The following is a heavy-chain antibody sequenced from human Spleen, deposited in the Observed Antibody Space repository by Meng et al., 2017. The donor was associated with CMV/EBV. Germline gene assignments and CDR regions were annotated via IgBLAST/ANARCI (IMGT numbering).Heavy chain of an antibody. Sequence: SGGTFSNYGVNWVRQATGQGLEWMGGIIPIFGTANYAQKFQGRVTITTDESTTTAYMELSSLRSDDTAVYYCAREGVVGTTIYFDYWGQGTLVTVSS. CDR2: IIPIFGTA. CDR1: GGTFSNYG. V-gene: IGHV1-69*05. J-gene: IGHJ4*02. CDR3: AREGVVGTTIYFDY. D-gene: IGHD1-1*01.